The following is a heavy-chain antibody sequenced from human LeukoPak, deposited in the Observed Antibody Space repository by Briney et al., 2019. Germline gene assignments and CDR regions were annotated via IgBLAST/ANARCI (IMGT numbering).Heavy chain of an antibody. CDR2: ISYDGSNK. D-gene: IGHD1-26*01. Sequence: GGSLRLSCAASGFTFSSYAMHWVRQAPGKGLEWVAVISYDGSNKYYADSVKGRFTISRDNSKNTLYLQMNSLRAEDTAVYYCAREPFPGPIVGATDAFDIWGQGTMVTVSS. V-gene: IGHV3-30-3*01. J-gene: IGHJ3*02. CDR3: AREPFPGPIVGATDAFDI. CDR1: GFTFSSYA.